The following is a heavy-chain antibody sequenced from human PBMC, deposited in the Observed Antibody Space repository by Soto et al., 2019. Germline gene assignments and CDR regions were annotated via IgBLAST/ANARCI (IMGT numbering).Heavy chain of an antibody. Sequence: QVQLVQSGAEVKKPGASVKVSCKASGYTFTSYGISWVRQAPVQGLEWMGWISAYNGNTNYAQKLQGRVTMTTDTSTSNAYKKLSSLGSDDTAEYYYARGPTVETGNYWGQVTLITVSS. CDR3: ARGPTVETGNY. D-gene: IGHD4-17*01. V-gene: IGHV1-18*01. CDR1: GYTFTSYG. CDR2: ISAYNGNT. J-gene: IGHJ4*02.